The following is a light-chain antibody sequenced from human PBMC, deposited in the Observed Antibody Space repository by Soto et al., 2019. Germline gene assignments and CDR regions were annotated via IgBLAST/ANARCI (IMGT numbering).Light chain of an antibody. CDR2: ATS. CDR1: QSIYSGY. Sequence: EIVLTQSPGTLSLSPGERATLSCRASQSIYSGYLGWYQQKPGQAPRLLIYATSSRATGIPDRFSGSGSGTDFTLTISRLEPEDFAVYYCQQYGSSHTFGQGTKLEIK. CDR3: QQYGSSHT. J-gene: IGKJ2*01. V-gene: IGKV3-20*01.